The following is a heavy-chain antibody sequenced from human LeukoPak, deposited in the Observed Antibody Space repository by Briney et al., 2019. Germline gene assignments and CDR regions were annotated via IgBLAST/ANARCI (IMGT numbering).Heavy chain of an antibody. Sequence: GGSLRLSCAASGFTFSSYSMNWVRQAPGKGLEWVSSISSSSSYIYYADSVKRRFTISRDNAKNSLYLQMNSLRAEDTAVYYCARSFLSIEAAATDYWGQGTLVSV. D-gene: IGHD6-13*01. CDR2: ISSSSSYI. CDR1: GFTFSSYS. V-gene: IGHV3-21*01. J-gene: IGHJ4*02. CDR3: ARSFLSIEAAATDY.